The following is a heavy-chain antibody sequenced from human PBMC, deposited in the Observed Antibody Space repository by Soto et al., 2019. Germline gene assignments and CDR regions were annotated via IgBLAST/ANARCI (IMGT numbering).Heavy chain of an antibody. CDR2: ITDSGGRI. D-gene: IGHD2-8*01. CDR3: AKARCTSSTCYVPDS. CDR1: GFTFASHA. Sequence: LRLSCAASGFTFASHAMNWVRQAPGKGLQWVSTITDSGGRIYYADSVKGRFTISRDNSKNTLSLQMNNLRAEDTAIYYCAKARCTSSTCYVPDSWGQGTLVTVSS. V-gene: IGHV3-23*01. J-gene: IGHJ5*01.